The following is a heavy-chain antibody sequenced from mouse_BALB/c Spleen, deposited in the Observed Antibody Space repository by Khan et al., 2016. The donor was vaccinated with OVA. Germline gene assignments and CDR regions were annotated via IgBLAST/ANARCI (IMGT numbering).Heavy chain of an antibody. CDR1: GFSLTTYG. Sequence: QVQLKESGPGLVQPSQSLSITCTVSGFSLTTYGVHWVRQSPGKGLEWLGLIWNGGNTDYNAAFISRLSITKDNSKSQVFFKMNSLQSDDTAMYYCAGNSYMYDVTYWGQGTLVTVSA. V-gene: IGHV2-2*01. D-gene: IGHD2-14*01. CDR2: IWNGGNT. J-gene: IGHJ3*01. CDR3: AGNSYMYDVTY.